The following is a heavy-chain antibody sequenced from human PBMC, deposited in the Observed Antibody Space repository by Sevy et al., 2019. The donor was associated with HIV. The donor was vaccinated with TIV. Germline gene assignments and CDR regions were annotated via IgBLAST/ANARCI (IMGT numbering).Heavy chain of an antibody. J-gene: IGHJ6*02. V-gene: IGHV1-8*01. CDR2: MNPDSGRR. D-gene: IGHD6-13*01. CDR3: ARADLDSSTFFYYYGMDV. Sequence: ASVKVSCKASGYTLSSYDINWVRQATAQGLEWMGWMNPDSGRRGYAPKFQGRVTMTTNTSIGTAYMELRSLRSEDSAVYYCARADLDSSTFFYYYGMDVWGQGTTVTVSS. CDR1: GYTLSSYD.